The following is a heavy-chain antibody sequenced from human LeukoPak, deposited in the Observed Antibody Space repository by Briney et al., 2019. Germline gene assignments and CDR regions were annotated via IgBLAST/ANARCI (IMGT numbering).Heavy chain of an antibody. CDR2: IYSGGKA. D-gene: IGHD1-14*01. Sequence: GGSLRLSCLVSGFTVSSNYMSWVRLAPGRGLERVSEIYSGGKAYYSDSVEGRFTISRDNSNNTLYLQMNSLRAEDTAVYYCARFPGHLRRYFDSWGQGTLVIISS. J-gene: IGHJ4*02. CDR3: ARFPGHLRRYFDS. CDR1: GFTVSSNY. V-gene: IGHV3-53*01.